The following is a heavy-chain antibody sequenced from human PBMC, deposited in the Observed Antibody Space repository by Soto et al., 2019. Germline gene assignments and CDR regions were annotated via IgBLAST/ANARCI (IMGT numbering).Heavy chain of an antibody. CDR2: ISGSGGST. CDR1: GFTFSSYA. D-gene: IGHD3-16*02. Sequence: GGSLRLSCAASGFTFSSYAMSWVRQAPGKGLEWVSAISGSGGSTYYADSVKGRFTISRDNSKNTLYLQMNSLRAEDTAVYYCAKYSYSGELSPSPFDYWGQGTLVTVSS. J-gene: IGHJ4*02. CDR3: AKYSYSGELSPSPFDY. V-gene: IGHV3-23*01.